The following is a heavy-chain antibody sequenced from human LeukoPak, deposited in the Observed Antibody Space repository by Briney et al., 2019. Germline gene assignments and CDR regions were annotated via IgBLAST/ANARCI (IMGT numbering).Heavy chain of an antibody. J-gene: IGHJ5*02. CDR3: ARHLTMSGSYPFDP. CDR2: IYDSGNT. Sequence: SETLSLTCTVSGVPISSCAWSWIRQPPGKGLEWVGYIYDSGNTKYSPSLKSRLTISRDTSKKQISLRLSSVTAADTAVYYCARHLTMSGSYPFDPWGQGTLVTVSS. V-gene: IGHV4-59*08. CDR1: GVPISSCA. D-gene: IGHD1-26*01.